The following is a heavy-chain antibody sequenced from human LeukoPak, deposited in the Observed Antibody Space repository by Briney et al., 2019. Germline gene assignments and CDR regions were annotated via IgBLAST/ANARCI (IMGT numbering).Heavy chain of an antibody. Sequence: ASVKVSCKASGYTFTGYYIHWVRQAPGQRPEWMAWINPNSGATKYAQNFQGRVTVTRNTSITTAYMQLTSLRFDDTAVYYCATERGYTSSWARNPFDYWGQGTLVTVPS. CDR3: ATERGYTSSWARNPFDY. CDR1: GYTFTGYY. V-gene: IGHV1-2*02. J-gene: IGHJ4*02. CDR2: INPNSGAT. D-gene: IGHD6-13*01.